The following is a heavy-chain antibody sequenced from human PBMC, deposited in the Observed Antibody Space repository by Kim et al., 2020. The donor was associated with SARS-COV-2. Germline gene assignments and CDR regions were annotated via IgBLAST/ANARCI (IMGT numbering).Heavy chain of an antibody. J-gene: IGHJ4*02. Sequence: GSLRLSCAASGFSLTNYSMSWVRQAPGQGLEWVSAISSGGLSTYYADSVKGRFTISRDNSKNTLYLQMNSLRAEDTAVYYCAKPYGDSITHYFDYWGQGTLVAVSS. D-gene: IGHD4-17*01. CDR1: GFSLTNYS. V-gene: IGHV3-23*01. CDR3: AKPYGDSITHYFDY. CDR2: ISSGGLST.